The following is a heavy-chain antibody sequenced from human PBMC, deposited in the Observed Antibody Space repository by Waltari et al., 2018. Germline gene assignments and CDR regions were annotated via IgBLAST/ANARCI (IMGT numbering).Heavy chain of an antibody. J-gene: IGHJ5*02. V-gene: IGHV3-74*01. CDR2: INSDGSGT. CDR1: GFSFSTYW. D-gene: IGHD6-13*01. CDR3: AGSASSNWFDP. Sequence: DVQLVESGGGLVQPGGSLRLSCAASGFSFSTYWMHWVRQAPGKGLVWVSRINSDGSGTSYADSVKGRFTISRDNAENTLYLQMNSLRVEDTAVYYCAGSASSNWFDPWGQGTLVTVSS.